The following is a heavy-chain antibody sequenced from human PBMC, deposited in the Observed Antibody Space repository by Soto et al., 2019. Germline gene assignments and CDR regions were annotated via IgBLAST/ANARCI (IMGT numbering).Heavy chain of an antibody. V-gene: IGHV3-23*01. Sequence: GGSLRISCAAPGFTFCSYPLVWVRPAPGKGLEAISSISGSGTSYYVDSVKGRFTISRDNSENTLYLQMNSLRAEDTAVYYCAKVITTDIAYWYGMDVWGQGTTVNVSS. J-gene: IGHJ6*02. CDR1: GFTFCSYP. CDR3: AKVITTDIAYWYGMDV. D-gene: IGHD1-26*01. CDR2: ISGSGTS.